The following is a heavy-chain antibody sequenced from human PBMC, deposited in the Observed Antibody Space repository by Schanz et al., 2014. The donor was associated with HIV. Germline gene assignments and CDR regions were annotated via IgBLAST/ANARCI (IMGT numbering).Heavy chain of an antibody. V-gene: IGHV1-69*13. D-gene: IGHD6-6*01. J-gene: IGHJ3*02. Sequence: QAQLVQSGNEVKKPGASVKVSCKASGYSFISYDFSWVRQAPGQGLEWMGGIIPMFGTRNFAQKFQGRVTITADESTSTAYMELSSLRSDDTAMYYCARGLKDSSSSEAFHIWGQGTMVTVSS. CDR3: ARGLKDSSSSEAFHI. CDR2: IIPMFGTR. CDR1: GYSFISYD.